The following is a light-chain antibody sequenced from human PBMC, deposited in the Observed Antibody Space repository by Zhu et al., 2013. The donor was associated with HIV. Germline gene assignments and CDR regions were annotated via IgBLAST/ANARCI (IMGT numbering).Light chain of an antibody. J-gene: IGKJ4*01. CDR3: QQCSAWLT. Sequence: EIVLTQSPDTVSLSPGEGATLSCRASQSIGNRDLAWYQQKPGQAPRLLIYDTSNRATGVPVRFSGSGSGTDFTLTISRLDPEDSAIYYCQQCSAWLTFGGGTKVEI. CDR1: QSIGNRD. CDR2: DTS. V-gene: IGKV3D-20*02.